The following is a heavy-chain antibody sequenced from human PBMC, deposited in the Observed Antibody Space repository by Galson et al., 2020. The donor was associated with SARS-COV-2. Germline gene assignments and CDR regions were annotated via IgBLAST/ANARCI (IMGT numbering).Heavy chain of an antibody. CDR1: GGSIISGAYY. CDR2: IYTTTGGT. D-gene: IGHD1-26*01. CDR3: ARESRWDLYFDC. Sequence: SETLSLTCTVSGGSIISGAYYWSWIRQPAGKGLEWIGRIYTTTGGTNYNPSLKSRVTISVDTPKNQFSLRLTSVTAADTAVYYCARESRWDLYFDCWGQGTLVTVSS. J-gene: IGHJ4*02. V-gene: IGHV4-61*02.